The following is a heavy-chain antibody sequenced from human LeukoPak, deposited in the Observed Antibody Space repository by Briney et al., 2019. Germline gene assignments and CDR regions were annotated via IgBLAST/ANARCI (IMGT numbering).Heavy chain of an antibody. CDR3: ARVGGELRGFDY. CDR1: GFTFSSYG. Sequence: GGSLRLSCAASGFTFSSYGMHWVRQAPGKGLEWVAVIWYDGSNKYYADSVKGRFTISRDNSKNTLYLQMNSLRAEDTAVYYCARVGGELRGFDYRGQGTLVTVSS. V-gene: IGHV3-33*01. J-gene: IGHJ4*02. CDR2: IWYDGSNK. D-gene: IGHD1-26*01.